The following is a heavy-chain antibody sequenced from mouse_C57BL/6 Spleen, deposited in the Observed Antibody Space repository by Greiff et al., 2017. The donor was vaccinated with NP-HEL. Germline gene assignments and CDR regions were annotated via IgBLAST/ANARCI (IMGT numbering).Heavy chain of an antibody. J-gene: IGHJ4*01. CDR1: GYSFTGYF. V-gene: IGHV1-20*01. CDR2: INPYNGDT. D-gene: IGHD1-1*01. Sequence: VQLKESGPELVKLGDSVKISCKASGYSFTGYFMNWVMQSHGKSLEWIGRINPYNGDTFYNQKFKGKATLTVDKSSSTAHMELRSLTSEESAVYYCASSTVDYAMDYWGQGTSVTVSS. CDR3: ASSTVDYAMDY.